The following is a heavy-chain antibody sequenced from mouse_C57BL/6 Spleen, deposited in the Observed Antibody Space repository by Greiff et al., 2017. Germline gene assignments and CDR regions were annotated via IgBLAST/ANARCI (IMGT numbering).Heavy chain of an antibody. D-gene: IGHD1-1*01. J-gene: IGHJ2*01. CDR2: ISSGGSYT. V-gene: IGHV5-6*01. Sequence: EVKLVESGGDLVKPGGSLKLSCAASGFTFSSYGMSWVRQTPDKRLEWVATISSGGSYTYYPDSVKGRFTISRDNAKNTLYLQMSSLKSEDTAMYYCARHEDYYGSSSYYFDYWGQGTTLTVSS. CDR3: ARHEDYYGSSSYYFDY. CDR1: GFTFSSYG.